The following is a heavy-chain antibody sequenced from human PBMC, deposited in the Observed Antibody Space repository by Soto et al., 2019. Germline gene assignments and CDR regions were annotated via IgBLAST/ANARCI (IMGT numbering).Heavy chain of an antibody. J-gene: IGHJ3*01. D-gene: IGHD3-22*01. CDR2: ISAHTGSS. CDR1: GYTFTSSG. V-gene: IGHV1-18*01. CDR3: ARAFFYQGSDSRGYSFDAFDF. Sequence: QVQLVQSGAEVKKPGASVKVSCKASGYTFTSSGMSWVRQAPGQGLEWMGWISAHTGSSEYAQRFQGRVTMTTVRSTSTVYMELRSLRSDDTAVYYCARAFFYQGSDSRGYSFDAFDFWGPGTLVTVSS.